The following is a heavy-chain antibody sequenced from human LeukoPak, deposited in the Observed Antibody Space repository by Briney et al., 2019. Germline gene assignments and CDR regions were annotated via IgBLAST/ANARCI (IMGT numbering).Heavy chain of an antibody. V-gene: IGHV3-30-3*01. CDR2: ISYDGSNK. D-gene: IGHD6-19*01. CDR3: VRGDRFKQWLGYYGMDV. Sequence: GGSLRLSCAASGFTFSSYAMHWVRQAPGKGLEWVAVISYDGSNKYYADSVKGRFTISRDNSKNTLYLQMNSLRAEDTAVYYCVRGDRFKQWLGYYGMDVWGQGTTVTVSS. J-gene: IGHJ6*02. CDR1: GFTFSSYA.